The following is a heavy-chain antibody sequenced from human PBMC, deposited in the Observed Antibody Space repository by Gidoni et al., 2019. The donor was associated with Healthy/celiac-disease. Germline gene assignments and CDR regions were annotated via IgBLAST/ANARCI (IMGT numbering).Heavy chain of an antibody. CDR1: GFTFSSYA. D-gene: IGHD3-22*01. V-gene: IGHV3-23*01. CDR2: ISGSGGST. J-gene: IGHJ4*02. CDR3: AKEGYDSSGYYYYFDY. Sequence: EVQLLESGGGLVQPGGSLRLSCAASGFTFSSYAMSWVRQAPGKGLEWVSAISGSGGSTYYADSVKGRFTISRDNSKNTLYLQMNSLRAEDTAVYYCAKEGYDSSGYYYYFDYWGQGTLVTVSS.